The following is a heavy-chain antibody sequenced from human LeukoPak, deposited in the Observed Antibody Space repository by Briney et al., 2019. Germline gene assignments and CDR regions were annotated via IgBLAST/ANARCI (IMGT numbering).Heavy chain of an antibody. D-gene: IGHD5-12*01. CDR3: TAYDPSDYYGMDV. V-gene: IGHV3-49*04. CDR1: GFTFGDYA. J-gene: IGHJ6*02. CDR2: IRSKAYGGTT. Sequence: PGGSLSLSCTASGFTFGDYAMTWVRQAPGKGLEWVGFIRSKAYGGTTEFAASVKGRFIISRDDSKSIAYLQMNSLKTEDTAVYYCTAYDPSDYYGMDVWGQGTTVTVS.